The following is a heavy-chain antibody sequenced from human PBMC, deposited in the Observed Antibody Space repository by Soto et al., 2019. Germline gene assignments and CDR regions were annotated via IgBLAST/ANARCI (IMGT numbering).Heavy chain of an antibody. CDR1: GGTFRNSA. CDR3: ESDNDRPQLGGNYYYILDV. D-gene: IGHD1-1*01. Sequence: SVKVSCKASGGTFRNSAFSWVRQAPGQGLEWMGGIMPIFRTPDYAQKFQGRVTITADESTSTTYMELSGLRSDDTAVYYCESDNDRPQLGGNYYYILDVWGHGTAVTVSS. J-gene: IGHJ6*02. V-gene: IGHV1-69*13. CDR2: IMPIFRTP.